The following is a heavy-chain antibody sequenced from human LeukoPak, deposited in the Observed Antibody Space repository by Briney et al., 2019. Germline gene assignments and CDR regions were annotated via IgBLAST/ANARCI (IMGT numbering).Heavy chain of an antibody. J-gene: IGHJ4*02. CDR3: AKGRDYGGKNSVQDY. V-gene: IGHV3-33*06. Sequence: GGSLRLSCAASGFTFSSYGMHWVRQAPGKGLEWVAVICYDGSNKYYADSVKGRFTISRDNSKNTLYLQMNSLRAEDTAVYYCAKGRDYGGKNSVQDYWGQGTLVTVSS. D-gene: IGHD4-23*01. CDR2: ICYDGSNK. CDR1: GFTFSSYG.